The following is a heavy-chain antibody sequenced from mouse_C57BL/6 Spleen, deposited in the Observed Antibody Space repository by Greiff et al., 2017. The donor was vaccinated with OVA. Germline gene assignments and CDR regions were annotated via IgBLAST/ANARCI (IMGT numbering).Heavy chain of an antibody. Sequence: QVQLQQPGAELVKPGASVKLSCKASGYTFTSYWMQWVKQRPGQGLEWIGEIDPSDSYTNYNQKFKGKATLTVDTSSSTAYMQLSSLTSEDSAVYYCARRNGSSLYCDYWGQGTTLTVSS. J-gene: IGHJ2*01. CDR2: IDPSDSYT. D-gene: IGHD1-1*01. CDR1: GYTFTSYW. V-gene: IGHV1-50*01. CDR3: ARRNGSSLYCDY.